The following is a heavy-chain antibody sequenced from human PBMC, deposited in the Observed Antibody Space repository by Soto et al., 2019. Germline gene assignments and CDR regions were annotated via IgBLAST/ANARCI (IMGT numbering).Heavy chain of an antibody. CDR2: ISSSSSYT. J-gene: IGHJ4*02. Sequence: QVQLVESGGGLVKPGGSLRLSCAASGFTFSDYYMNWIRQAPGKGLEWVSYISSSSSYTNYADSVKGRFTISRDNAKNSLYLQMNSLTVEDTAVYYCARDDRGYVGVRYWGQGTLVTVSS. V-gene: IGHV3-11*06. CDR3: ARDDRGYVGVRY. CDR1: GFTFSDYY. D-gene: IGHD5-12*01.